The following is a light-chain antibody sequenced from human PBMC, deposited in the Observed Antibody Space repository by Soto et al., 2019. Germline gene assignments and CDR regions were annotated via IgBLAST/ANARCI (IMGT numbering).Light chain of an antibody. Sequence: QSALTQPPSASGSPGQAVTISCTGTSSDVGGYNYVSWYQQHPGKAPKLIIYEVTVRPSGVPDRFSGSKSGNTASLTVSGLQAEDEADYYCTSYAASNNFYVFGTGTKVTVL. CDR1: SSDVGGYNY. CDR3: TSYAASNNFYV. J-gene: IGLJ1*01. V-gene: IGLV2-8*01. CDR2: EVT.